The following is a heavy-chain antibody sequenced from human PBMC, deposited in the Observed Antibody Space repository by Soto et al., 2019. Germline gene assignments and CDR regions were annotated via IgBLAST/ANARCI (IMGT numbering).Heavy chain of an antibody. V-gene: IGHV4-39*01. J-gene: IGHJ4*02. CDR2: IYYSGST. D-gene: IGHD3-3*01. Sequence: PSETLSLTCTVSGGSISSSSYYWGWIRQPPGKGLEWIGSIYYSGSTYYNPSLKSRVTISVDTSKNQFSLKLSSVTAADTAVYYCARHRTYYDFWSGYYLPDFTDYWGQGTLVTVSS. CDR3: ARHRTYYDFWSGYYLPDFTDY. CDR1: GGSISSSSYY.